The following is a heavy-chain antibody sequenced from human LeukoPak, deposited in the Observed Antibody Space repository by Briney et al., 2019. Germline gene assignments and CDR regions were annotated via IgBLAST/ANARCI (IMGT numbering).Heavy chain of an antibody. CDR1: GGSISSSSYS. D-gene: IGHD3-10*01. J-gene: IGHJ4*02. CDR3: ARHYGP. Sequence: SETLSLTCTVSGGSISSSSYSWTWIRQPPGKGLEWIGSIHYDGNTYYKPSLRSRVTISVDTSNQFSLKLNSVTATDTAVYYCARHYGPWGQGTLVTVSS. V-gene: IGHV4-39*01. CDR2: IHYDGNT.